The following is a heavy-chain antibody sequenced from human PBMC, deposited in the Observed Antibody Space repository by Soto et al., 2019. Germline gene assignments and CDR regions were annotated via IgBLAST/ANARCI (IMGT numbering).Heavy chain of an antibody. V-gene: IGHV4-61*01. Sequence: QVQLQESGPGLVKPSEALSLTCTVSGGSVSSGYYYWSWIRQPPGKGLEWIGYIYYSGSTNYNPSLKSRVTISVDTSKNQFSLRLSSVTAADTALYYCARVRSSGDSLGYWGQGTLVTVSS. CDR2: IYYSGST. J-gene: IGHJ4*02. D-gene: IGHD3-22*01. CDR1: GGSVSSGYYY. CDR3: ARVRSSGDSLGY.